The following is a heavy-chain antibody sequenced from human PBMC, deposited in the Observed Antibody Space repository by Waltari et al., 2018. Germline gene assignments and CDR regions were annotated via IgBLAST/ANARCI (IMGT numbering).Heavy chain of an antibody. CDR2: IYDSGST. Sequence: QVQLQESGPGLVKPSETLSLTCTVSGGSLRSSFWSWLRQSPGKAPEWIGYIYDSGSTKYNPSLNSRVTISVDTSKNQFSLKVNSVTAADTAVYYCARFGRRGYWPFDHWGQGIQVTVS. CDR3: ARFGRRGYWPFDH. CDR1: GGSLRSSF. J-gene: IGHJ4*02. V-gene: IGHV4-59*01. D-gene: IGHD3-3*01.